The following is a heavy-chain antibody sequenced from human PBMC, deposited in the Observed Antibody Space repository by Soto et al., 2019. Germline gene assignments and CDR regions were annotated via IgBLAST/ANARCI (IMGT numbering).Heavy chain of an antibody. D-gene: IGHD4-4*01. J-gene: IGHJ4*02. CDR3: VRRSTNSDYCLDY. CDR1: GYTFTGYY. CDR2: IYPKSGGT. Sequence: GASVKVSCKASGYTFTGYYMHWVRQAPGQGLEWMGWIYPKSGGTKYAQKFQSRVTMTRDTSISTAYMELSRLRSDDTAVYYCVRRSTNSDYCLDYWGQGTLVPVSS. V-gene: IGHV1-2*02.